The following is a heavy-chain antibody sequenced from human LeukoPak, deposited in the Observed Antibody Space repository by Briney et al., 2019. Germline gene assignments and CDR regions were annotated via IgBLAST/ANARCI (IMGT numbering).Heavy chain of an antibody. CDR3: ARVIEYSYDHSSYAFDI. CDR1: GGSISSGGYY. D-gene: IGHD5-18*01. V-gene: IGHV4-61*08. Sequence: SETLSLTCTVSGGSISSGGYYWSWIRQHPGKGREWIGYIYYSGSTNYNPSLKSRVTISVDTSKNQFSLKLSSVTAADTAVYYCARVIEYSYDHSSYAFDIWGQGTMVTVSS. J-gene: IGHJ3*02. CDR2: IYYSGST.